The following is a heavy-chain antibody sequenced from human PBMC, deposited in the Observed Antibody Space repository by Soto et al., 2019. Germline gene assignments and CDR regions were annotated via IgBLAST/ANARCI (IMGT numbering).Heavy chain of an antibody. J-gene: IGHJ4*02. Sequence: ASVNVSCKASGYTFTGYYMHWVRQAPGQGLEWMGWINPNSGGTNYAQKFQGRVTMTRDTSISTAYMELSRLRSDDTAVYYCARDALNSYYYDSSGYYLDYWGQGTLVTVSS. D-gene: IGHD3-22*01. CDR1: GYTFTGYY. CDR2: INPNSGGT. V-gene: IGHV1-2*02. CDR3: ARDALNSYYYDSSGYYLDY.